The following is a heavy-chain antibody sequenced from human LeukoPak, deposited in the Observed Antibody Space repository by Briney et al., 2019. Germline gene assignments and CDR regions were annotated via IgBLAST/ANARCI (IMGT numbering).Heavy chain of an antibody. D-gene: IGHD4-17*01. CDR1: GFTFRSYA. Sequence: GGSLRLSCAASGFTFRSYAMNWVRQAPGKGLEWVSVISGSGSSTYYADSVKGRFTISRDNSKNTLYLQMNSLRAEDTAVYYCARLTYGDYVFDYWGQGTLVTVSS. V-gene: IGHV3-23*01. CDR2: ISGSGSST. CDR3: ARLTYGDYVFDY. J-gene: IGHJ4*02.